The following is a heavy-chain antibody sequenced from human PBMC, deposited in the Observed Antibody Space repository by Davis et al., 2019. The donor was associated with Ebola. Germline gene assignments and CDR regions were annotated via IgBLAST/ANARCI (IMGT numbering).Heavy chain of an antibody. J-gene: IGHJ4*02. V-gene: IGHV3-7*01. CDR2: ISPDGSEK. D-gene: IGHD6-13*01. CDR3: ASGIMAAAPDY. Sequence: GESLKISCTTSGFIFYSWVSWVRQAPGKGLEAVAQISPDGSEKFYVDSVKGRITISRDNAKNSSYLQMNSLRAEDTAIYYCASGIMAAAPDYWGQGTRVTVSS. CDR1: GFIFYSW.